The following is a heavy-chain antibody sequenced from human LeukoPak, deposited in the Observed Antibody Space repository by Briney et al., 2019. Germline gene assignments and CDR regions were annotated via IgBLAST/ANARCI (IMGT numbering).Heavy chain of an antibody. Sequence: GGSLRLSCAASGFTFSSYAMSWVRQAPGKGLEWVSAISGSGGSTYYAGSVKGRFTISRDNSKNTLYLQMNSLRAEDTAVYYCAKLSQQWLVFDAFDIWGQGTMVTVSS. V-gene: IGHV3-23*01. CDR2: ISGSGGST. CDR1: GFTFSSYA. CDR3: AKLSQQWLVFDAFDI. D-gene: IGHD6-19*01. J-gene: IGHJ3*02.